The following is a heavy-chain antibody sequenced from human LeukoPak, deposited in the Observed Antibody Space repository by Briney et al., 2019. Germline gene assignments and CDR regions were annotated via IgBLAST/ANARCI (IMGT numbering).Heavy chain of an antibody. CDR2: IKQDGSEK. CDR3: ARDGVSAIAVAGTSPDNWFDP. V-gene: IGHV3-7*01. D-gene: IGHD6-19*01. Sequence: GGSLRLSCAASGFTFSSYWMSWVRQAPGKGLEWVANIKQDGSEKYYADSVKGRFTISRDNSKNTLYLQMNSLRAEDTAVYYCARDGVSAIAVAGTSPDNWFDPWGQGTLVTVSS. J-gene: IGHJ5*02. CDR1: GFTFSSYW.